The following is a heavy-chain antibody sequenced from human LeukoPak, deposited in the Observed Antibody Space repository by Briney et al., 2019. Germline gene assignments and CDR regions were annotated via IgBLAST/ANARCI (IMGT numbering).Heavy chain of an antibody. D-gene: IGHD2-2*01. CDR1: GFTFSSYS. CDR2: ISSSSSYI. CDR3: ARDPRYCSSTSCPSGDYYYMDV. V-gene: IGHV3-21*01. J-gene: IGHJ6*03. Sequence: GGSLRLSCAASGFTFSSYSMNWVRQAPGKGLEWVSSISSSSSYIYYADSVKGRFTISRDNAKNSLYLQMNSLRGEDTAVYYCARDPRYCSSTSCPSGDYYYMDVWGKGTTVTVSS.